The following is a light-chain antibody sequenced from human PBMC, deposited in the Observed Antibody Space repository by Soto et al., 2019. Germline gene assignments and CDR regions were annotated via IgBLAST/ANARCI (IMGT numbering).Light chain of an antibody. CDR2: GAS. CDR1: QSVSSSY. Sequence: EIVFTQSPGTLSLSPGERATLSCRASQSVSSSYLAWYQQKPGQAPRLLIYGASSRATGIPDRFSGSGSGTEFTLTISRLEPEDFAVYYCQQYGSSPWTFGQGTKVDIK. CDR3: QQYGSSPWT. V-gene: IGKV3-20*01. J-gene: IGKJ1*01.